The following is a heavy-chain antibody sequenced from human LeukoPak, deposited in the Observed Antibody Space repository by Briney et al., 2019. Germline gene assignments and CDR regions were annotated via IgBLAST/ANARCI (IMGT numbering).Heavy chain of an antibody. Sequence: SQTLSLTCAISGDSVSSKTAAWSWIRQSPSRGLEWLGRTYYRSKWYNDYAVFVKSRITINPDTSKNQFALQLNSVTPEDTAVYYCARDSSVPFFDHWGQGTLVTVSS. D-gene: IGHD6-19*01. CDR3: ARDSSVPFFDH. V-gene: IGHV6-1*01. J-gene: IGHJ4*02. CDR2: TYYRSKWYN. CDR1: GDSVSSKTAA.